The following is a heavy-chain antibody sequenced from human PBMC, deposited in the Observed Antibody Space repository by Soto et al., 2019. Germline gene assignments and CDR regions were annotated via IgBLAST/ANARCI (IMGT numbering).Heavy chain of an antibody. V-gene: IGHV3-11*06. CDR3: ARDGITTPGPFDN. CDR1: GFNFSDQY. D-gene: IGHD3-22*01. Sequence: QVQLVESGGGLVKPGGSLRLSCVASGFNFSDQYMSWIRQAPGKGLEWVSYISYSSSYSSYADSVRGRFTISRDNAKKSLYLQMNNLRAEDTAVYYCARDGITTPGPFDNWGQGTLVTVSS. CDR2: ISYSSSYS. J-gene: IGHJ4*02.